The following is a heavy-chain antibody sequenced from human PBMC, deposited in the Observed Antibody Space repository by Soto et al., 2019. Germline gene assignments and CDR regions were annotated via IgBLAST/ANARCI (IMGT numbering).Heavy chain of an antibody. CDR2: IYYSGST. CDR3: ARWGVYTAMVTEWFDP. D-gene: IGHD5-18*01. J-gene: IGHJ5*02. CDR1: GGSINIYY. Sequence: QVQLQESGPGLVKPSETLSLTCTVSGGSINIYYWSWIRQPSGKGLEWIGYIYYSGSTNYNPSLKSRVTMSVDTAKNQFSLKLSSVTAADTAVYYCARWGVYTAMVTEWFDPWGQGTLVTVSS. V-gene: IGHV4-59*08.